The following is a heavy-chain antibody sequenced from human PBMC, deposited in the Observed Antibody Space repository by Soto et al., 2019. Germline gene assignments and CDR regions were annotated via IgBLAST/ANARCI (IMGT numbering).Heavy chain of an antibody. D-gene: IGHD6-13*01. J-gene: IGHJ4*02. V-gene: IGHV3-23*01. Sequence: PGGSLRLSCTASGFTFSSYAMSWVRQAPGKGLEWVSGLSAGGGSTYYADSVKGRFTISRDNSKNTLFLQMNSLRAEDTAVYYCAKVYGSSGQNLFDYWGQGTLVTVSS. CDR2: LSAGGGST. CDR1: GFTFSSYA. CDR3: AKVYGSSGQNLFDY.